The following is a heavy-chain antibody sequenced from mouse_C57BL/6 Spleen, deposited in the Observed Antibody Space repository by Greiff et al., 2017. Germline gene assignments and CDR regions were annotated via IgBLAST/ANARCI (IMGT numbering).Heavy chain of an antibody. CDR1: GYSITSGYY. D-gene: IGHD1-1*01. CDR3: ARGGVATDYAMDY. V-gene: IGHV3-6*01. CDR2: ISYDGSN. J-gene: IGHJ4*01. Sequence: EVHLVESGPGLVKPSQSLSLTCSVTGYSITSGYYWNWIRQFPGNKLEWMGYISYDGSNNYNPSLKNRISITRDTSKNQFFLKLNSVTTEDTATYYCARGGVATDYAMDYWGQGTSVTVSS.